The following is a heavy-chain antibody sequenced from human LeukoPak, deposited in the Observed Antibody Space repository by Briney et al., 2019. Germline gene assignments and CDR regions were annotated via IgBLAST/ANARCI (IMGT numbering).Heavy chain of an antibody. D-gene: IGHD3/OR15-3a*01. CDR1: GVSISTSNSY. CDR2: MYYTGNT. Sequence: PSETLSLTCTVSGVSISTSNSYWGWIRQPPGKGLEWIGSMYYTGNTYYNASLKSRVTISIDTSKNQISLRLTSVTATDTAMYYCARQTGSGLFTLPGGQGTLVTVSS. CDR3: ARQTGSGLFTLP. V-gene: IGHV4-39*01. J-gene: IGHJ4*02.